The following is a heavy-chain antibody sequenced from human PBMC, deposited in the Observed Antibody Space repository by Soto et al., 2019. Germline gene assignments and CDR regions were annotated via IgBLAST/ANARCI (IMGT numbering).Heavy chain of an antibody. Sequence: HPGVPLRLSCSASGITLSSYEMHWVRRAPGKGLVWVSRVNNDGYNTAYADSVKGRFTISRDNARNILYMQMDSLRVEDTAIYYCARDEGGPDVWGQGNTVTVS. CDR2: VNNDGYNT. CDR3: ARDEGGPDV. CDR1: GITLSSYE. V-gene: IGHV3-74*01. J-gene: IGHJ6*02.